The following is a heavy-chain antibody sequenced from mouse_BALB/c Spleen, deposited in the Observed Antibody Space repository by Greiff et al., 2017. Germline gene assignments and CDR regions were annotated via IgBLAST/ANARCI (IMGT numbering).Heavy chain of an antibody. CDR2: ISSGGSYT. V-gene: IGHV5-9-4*01. CDR1: GFTFSSYA. CDR3: ARRAYSYAMDY. J-gene: IGHJ4*01. D-gene: IGHD2-10*01. Sequence: DVKLVESGGGLVKPGGSLKLSCAASGFTFSSYAMSWVRQSPEKRLEWVAEISSGGSYTYYPDTVTGRFTISRDNAKNTLYLEMSSLRSEDTAMYYCARRAYSYAMDYWGQGTSVTVSS.